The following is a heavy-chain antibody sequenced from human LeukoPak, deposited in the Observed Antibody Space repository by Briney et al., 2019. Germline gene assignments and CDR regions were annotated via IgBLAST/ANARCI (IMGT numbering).Heavy chain of an antibody. V-gene: IGHV3-23*05. J-gene: IGHJ6*02. Sequence: GGSLRLSCAASGFTFSNYAIMWVRQAPGKGLDWVSSIYSDRSTYYADSVRGRFTISRDNSKNTLHLHMNSLRAEDTAVYYCAKLSSIAALRRVYYYGMDVWGQGTTVTVSS. CDR2: IYSDRST. D-gene: IGHD6-6*01. CDR1: GFTFSNYA. CDR3: AKLSSIAALRRVYYYGMDV.